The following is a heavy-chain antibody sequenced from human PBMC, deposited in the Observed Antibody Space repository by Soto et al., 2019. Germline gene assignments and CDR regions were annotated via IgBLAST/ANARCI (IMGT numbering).Heavy chain of an antibody. Sequence: SETLSLTCSVSGDSITTNGYYWGWIRQPPGKGLQWIGNVYWTGSTFSHPSLTSRVFISVDTSKNEFSLRLTSVTAADTAVYCCAGSHYTYVLFMVYWGAGALLTVSS. CDR2: VYWTGST. CDR1: GDSITTNGYY. CDR3: AGSHYTYVLFMVY. J-gene: IGHJ4*01. V-gene: IGHV4-39*01. D-gene: IGHD3-10*02.